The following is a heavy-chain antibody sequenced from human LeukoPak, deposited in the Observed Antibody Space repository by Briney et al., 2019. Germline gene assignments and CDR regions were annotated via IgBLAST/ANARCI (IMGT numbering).Heavy chain of an antibody. Sequence: ASVKVSSKASGYTFTGYYMRWVRRAPGQGLEWMGWINPNSGDRNYAQKFQGRVTMTRDTSISTAYMELSGLRSDDTAVYYCARDLTLQTAPAIVYYAHYWGQGTLVAVSS. CDR3: ARDLTLQTAPAIVYYAHY. D-gene: IGHD6-25*01. CDR2: INPNSGDR. V-gene: IGHV1-2*02. CDR1: GYTFTGYY. J-gene: IGHJ4*02.